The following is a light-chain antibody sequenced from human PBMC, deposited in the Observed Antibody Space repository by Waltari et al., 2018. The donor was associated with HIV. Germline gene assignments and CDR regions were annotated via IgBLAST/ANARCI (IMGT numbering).Light chain of an antibody. J-gene: IGLJ2*01. CDR3: CAYAGSTTYVI. CDR2: EVS. V-gene: IGLV2-23*02. Sequence: QSALTQPASVSGSPGQSITISCTGTRSDVGGYNLVSCYQQHPGKAPKLMIYEVSNRPSGVSNRFSGSKSGNTASLTISGLQAEDEADYYCCAYAGSTTYVIFGGGTKLTVL. CDR1: RSDVGGYNL.